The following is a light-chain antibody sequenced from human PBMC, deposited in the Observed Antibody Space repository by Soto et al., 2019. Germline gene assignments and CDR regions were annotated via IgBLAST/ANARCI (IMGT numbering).Light chain of an antibody. CDR3: SSYAGSNNVA. Sequence: QSALTQPPSASGSPGPSVTISCTGTSSDVGGYNYISWYQQHPGKAPKLMMYEVSRRPSGVPDRFSGSKSGNTASLTVSGLQAEDEADYYCSSYAGSNNVAFGGGTKLTVL. V-gene: IGLV2-8*01. J-gene: IGLJ2*01. CDR2: EVS. CDR1: SSDVGGYNY.